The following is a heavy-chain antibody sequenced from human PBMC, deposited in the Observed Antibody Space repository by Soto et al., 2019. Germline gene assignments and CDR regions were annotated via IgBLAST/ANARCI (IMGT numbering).Heavy chain of an antibody. CDR3: ASDSHCCGVNCPMGGFDR. Sequence: GESLKISCKDSGEGFSIHWVAWLRQMPGKGLEWVGIIYPGNSDTMYSPSFQGQVTISADTALSTTYLQWDTLKPSDTAMYFCASDSHCCGVNCPMGGFDRWCQTTMLTGS. V-gene: IGHV5-51*01. J-gene: IGHJ3*02. CDR1: GEGFSIHW. CDR2: IYPGNSDT. D-gene: IGHD2-15*01.